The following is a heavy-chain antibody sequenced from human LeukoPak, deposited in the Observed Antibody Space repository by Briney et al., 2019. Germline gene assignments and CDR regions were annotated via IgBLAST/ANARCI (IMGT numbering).Heavy chain of an antibody. Sequence: QPGGSLRLSCAGSGFTFSTYWMHWVRQAPGKGLVWVSHINKDGSNTNYADSVKGRFTISRDNAKNTLYLQMSSLRAEDTAVYYCARDQSHGMDVGGQGTTVTVSS. V-gene: IGHV3-74*01. J-gene: IGHJ6*02. CDR3: ARDQSHGMDV. CDR1: GFTFSTYW. CDR2: INKDGSNT.